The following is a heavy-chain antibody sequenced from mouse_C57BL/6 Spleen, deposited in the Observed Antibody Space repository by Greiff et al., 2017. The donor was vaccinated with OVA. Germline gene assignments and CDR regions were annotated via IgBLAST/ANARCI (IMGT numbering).Heavy chain of an antibody. CDR3: AGTVVALYYFDY. CDR1: GFNIKDYY. V-gene: IGHV14-2*01. D-gene: IGHD1-1*01. Sequence: VQLQQSGAELVKPGASVKLSCTASGFNIKDYYMHWVKQRTEQGLEWIGRIDPEDGETKYAPNFQGQATIPADPSANTAYLQLSSRTSEDTAVYYGAGTVVALYYFDYWGQGTTLTVSS. J-gene: IGHJ2*01. CDR2: IDPEDGET.